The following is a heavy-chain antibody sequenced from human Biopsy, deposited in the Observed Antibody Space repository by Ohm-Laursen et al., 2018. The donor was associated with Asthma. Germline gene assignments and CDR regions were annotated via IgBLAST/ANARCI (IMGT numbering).Heavy chain of an antibody. V-gene: IGHV3-11*01. CDR2: NPCTDSPI. CDR3: AREGNDWSGYVTGDH. J-gene: IGHJ5*02. Sequence: SLRLSCAASGFSFSDSAMSCFRPSPVHFLEWVASLSRSNPCTDSPISYADSVKGRFTISRDNAKDLLYLQMNSLRAEDMAVYFCAREGNDWSGYVTGDHWGQGSLVTVSS. D-gene: IGHD3-3*01. CDR1: GFSFSDSA.